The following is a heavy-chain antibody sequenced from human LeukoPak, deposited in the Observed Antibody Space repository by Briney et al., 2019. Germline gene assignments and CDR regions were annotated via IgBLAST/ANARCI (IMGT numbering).Heavy chain of an antibody. V-gene: IGHV4-30-4*01. J-gene: IGHJ5*02. CDR1: GGSISSDNYQ. D-gene: IGHD3-10*01. CDR3: ARYGSGSTWFDP. CDR2: INYSGST. Sequence: SETLSLTCTVSGGSISSDNYQWSWIRQPPGKGLEWIGYINYSGSTYYSPSLKSRGTISVDTSKNQFFLKLSSVTAADTAVYYCARYGSGSTWFDPWGQGTLVTVSS.